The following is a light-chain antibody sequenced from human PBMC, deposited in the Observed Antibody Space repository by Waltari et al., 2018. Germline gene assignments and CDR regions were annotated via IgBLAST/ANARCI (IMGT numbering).Light chain of an antibody. CDR3: QHYENWPHT. CDR2: VAS. Sequence: EIVMTQSPATLSVSPGERAILSCRASQSVSSHVAWYKQKPGQAPRLLMFVASTRATGIPARFSGSGSGTEFTLTISSLQSEDSGVYYCQHYENWPHTFGGGTKVEIK. J-gene: IGKJ4*01. CDR1: QSVSSH. V-gene: IGKV3D-15*01.